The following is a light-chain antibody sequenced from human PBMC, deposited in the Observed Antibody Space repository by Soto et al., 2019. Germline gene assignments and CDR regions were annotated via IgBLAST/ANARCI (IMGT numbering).Light chain of an antibody. CDR1: QTISSW. CDR2: KAS. Sequence: IQMTQSPSTMSGSVGDRVTITCRASQTISSWLAWYQQKPGKAPKLLIYKASTLKSGVPSRFSGSGSGTEFTLTISSLKHDDFATYYCQHYNSYSEAFGQGTKVDIK. V-gene: IGKV1-5*03. J-gene: IGKJ1*01. CDR3: QHYNSYSEA.